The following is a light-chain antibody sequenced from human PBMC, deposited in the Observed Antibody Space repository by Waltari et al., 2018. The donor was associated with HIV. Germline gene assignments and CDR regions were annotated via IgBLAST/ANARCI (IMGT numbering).Light chain of an antibody. V-gene: IGLV1-44*01. CDR3: AAWDDSLNGLWV. J-gene: IGLJ3*02. CDR1: SPHFGRNT. CDR2: SNI. Sequence: QSVLTQPPSASGTPGQRVTISCSASSPHFGRNTVNWYQQLPGTAPKLLIYSNIQRPSGVPDRFSGSKSGTSASLAISGLQSDDEADYYCAAWDDSLNGLWVFGGGTKLTVL.